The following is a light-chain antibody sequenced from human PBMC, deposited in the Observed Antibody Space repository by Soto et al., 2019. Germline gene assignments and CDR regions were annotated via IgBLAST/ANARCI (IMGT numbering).Light chain of an antibody. V-gene: IGKV3-20*01. CDR3: QQYGSSPRT. CDR2: AAS. J-gene: IGKJ1*01. Sequence: EIVRTQSPAPLSVSPWSRSTPSCKASQSISSALDWYQQTPGQTPRLLIYAASSRATGIPDRFSGSGSGTDFSLTSSRLEAEDFAVYDCQQYGSSPRTFGQGTKVEIK. CDR1: QSISSA.